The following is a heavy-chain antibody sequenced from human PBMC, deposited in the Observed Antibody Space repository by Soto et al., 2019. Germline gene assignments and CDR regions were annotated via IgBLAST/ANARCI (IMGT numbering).Heavy chain of an antibody. CDR1: GGSFSGYY. J-gene: IGHJ4*02. CDR2: INHILST. CDR3: ARIVAATDY. V-gene: IGHV4-34*01. Sequence: SETLSLTCAVYGGSFSGYYWIWIRQPPVNGLEFIGEINHILSTNCNPSLKSRFTISLYTSKNQFSLKLSSFTAADTAVYYCARIVAATDYWGQGTMVTVSS. D-gene: IGHD5-12*01.